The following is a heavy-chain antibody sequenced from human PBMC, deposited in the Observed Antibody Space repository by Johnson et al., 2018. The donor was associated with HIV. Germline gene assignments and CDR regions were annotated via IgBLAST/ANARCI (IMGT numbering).Heavy chain of an antibody. Sequence: QVQLVESGGGVVQPERSLRLSCAASEFSFSTYAMRWVRQAPGKGLEWVSVIYSGGSTYYADSVKGRFTISRDTSKNTLYLQMNSLRAEDTAVYYCAKSSPAAARFRLGSAFDIWGQGTMVTISS. CDR3: AKSSPAAARFRLGSAFDI. V-gene: IGHV3-NL1*01. D-gene: IGHD6-6*01. J-gene: IGHJ3*02. CDR2: IYSGGST. CDR1: EFSFSTYA.